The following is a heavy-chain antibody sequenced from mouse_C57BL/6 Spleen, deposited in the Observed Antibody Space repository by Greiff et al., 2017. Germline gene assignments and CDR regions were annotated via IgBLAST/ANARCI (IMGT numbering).Heavy chain of an antibody. Sequence: QVQLKQSGAELVRPGTSVKVSCKASGYAFTNYLIEWVKQRPGQGLEWIGVINPGSGGTNYNEKFKGKATLTADKSSSTAYMQLSSLTSEDSAVYFCARSRGTAQATRDWGQGTTLTVSS. V-gene: IGHV1-54*01. CDR1: GYAFTNYL. CDR3: ARSRGTAQATRD. D-gene: IGHD3-2*02. CDR2: INPGSGGT. J-gene: IGHJ2*01.